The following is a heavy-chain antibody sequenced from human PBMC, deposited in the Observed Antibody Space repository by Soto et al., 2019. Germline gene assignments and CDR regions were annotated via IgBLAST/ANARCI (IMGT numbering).Heavy chain of an antibody. D-gene: IGHD1-26*01. V-gene: IGHV3-30-3*01. CDR2: ISYDGSNK. Sequence: QVQLVESGGGVVQPGRSLRLSCAASGFTFSSYAMHWVRQAPGKGLEWVAVISYDGSNKYYADSVKGRFTISRDNSKNTLYLQMNSLRAEDTAVYYCARVPDSGSYFDYWGQGTLVTVSS. J-gene: IGHJ4*02. CDR3: ARVPDSGSYFDY. CDR1: GFTFSSYA.